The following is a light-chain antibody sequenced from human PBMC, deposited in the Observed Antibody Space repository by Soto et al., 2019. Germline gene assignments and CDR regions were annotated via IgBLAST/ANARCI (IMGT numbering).Light chain of an antibody. V-gene: IGKV3-11*01. CDR1: QSVSSY. J-gene: IGKJ3*01. Sequence: IALPQSPATLSLAPGDRAPLSCRASQSVSSYLALYQQKPGQAPRLLIYDAPDRATGSPDRFSGSGSGTDFTLTISSLEPEDGAVYYCQQRSTLCIFGPGTQGDSK. CDR2: DAP. CDR3: QQRSTLCI.